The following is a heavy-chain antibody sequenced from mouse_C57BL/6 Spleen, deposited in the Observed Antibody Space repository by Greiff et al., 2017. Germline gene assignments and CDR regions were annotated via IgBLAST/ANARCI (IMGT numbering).Heavy chain of an antibody. CDR2: INPSTGGT. CDR3: ASFLLGDD. CDR1: GYSFTGYY. V-gene: IGHV1-42*01. J-gene: IGHJ2*01. D-gene: IGHD2-1*01. Sequence: VQLKQSGPELVKPGASVKISCKASGYSFTGYYMNWVKQSPEKSLEWIGEINPSTGGTTYNQKFKAKATLTVDKSSSTAYMQLKSLTSEDSAVYYCASFLLGDDWGQGTTLTVSS.